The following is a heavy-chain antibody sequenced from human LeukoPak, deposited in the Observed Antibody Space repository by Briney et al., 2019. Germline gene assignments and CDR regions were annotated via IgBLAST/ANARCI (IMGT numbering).Heavy chain of an antibody. J-gene: IGHJ4*02. Sequence: ASVKVSCKASGGTFNSYAISWVRQAPGQGLEWMGGIIPIFGTTNYARKFRGRVTLTADKSTRTAYMELSSLRSEDTAVYYCARDKEGQWLGHYFDYWGQGTLVTVSS. D-gene: IGHD6-19*01. CDR3: ARDKEGQWLGHYFDY. V-gene: IGHV1-69*06. CDR2: IIPIFGTT. CDR1: GGTFNSYA.